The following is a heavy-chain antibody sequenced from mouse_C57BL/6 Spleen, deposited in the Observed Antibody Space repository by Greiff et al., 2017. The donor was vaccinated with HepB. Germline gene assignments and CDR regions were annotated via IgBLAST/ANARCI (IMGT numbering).Heavy chain of an antibody. V-gene: IGHV1-14*01. CDR2: IYPYNDGT. J-gene: IGHJ1*03. Sequence: VQLRQSGPELVKPGASVKMSCKASGYTFTSYVMHWVKQKPGQGLEWIGYIYPYNDGTKYNEKFKGKATLTSDKSSSTAYMELSSLTSEDSAVYYCARSPYYGSSYWYFDVWGTGTTVTVSS. CDR3: ARSPYYGSSYWYFDV. CDR1: GYTFTSYV. D-gene: IGHD1-1*01.